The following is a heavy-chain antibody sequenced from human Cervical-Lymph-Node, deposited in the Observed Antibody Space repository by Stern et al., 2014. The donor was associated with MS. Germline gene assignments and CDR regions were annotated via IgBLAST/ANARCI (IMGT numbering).Heavy chain of an antibody. CDR3: GKGPGFAAGKVYVDS. V-gene: IGHV3-9*01. CDR2: LSWNSGSI. Sequence: VQLVQSGGGLVQPGRSLRLSCAASGFNFGNHAMHWVRQAPGKGLELVSGLSWNSGSIVYADSVKGRFTISRDNAKNSLYLQMNSLRPEDTALYYCGKGPGFAAGKVYVDSWGQGTLVTVSS. J-gene: IGHJ4*02. CDR1: GFNFGNHA. D-gene: IGHD6-19*01.